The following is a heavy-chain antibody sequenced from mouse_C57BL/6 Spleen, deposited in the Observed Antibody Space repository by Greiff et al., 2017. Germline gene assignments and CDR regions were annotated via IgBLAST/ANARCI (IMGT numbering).Heavy chain of an antibody. Sequence: QVQLQQPGAELVKPGASVKLSCKASGYTFTSYWMHWVKQRPGRGLEWIGRSDPNSGGTKYNEKFKSKATLTVDKPSSTAYMQLSSLTSEDSAVYYCARSYYGSSHPFAYWGQGTLVTVSA. CDR3: ARSYYGSSHPFAY. J-gene: IGHJ3*01. D-gene: IGHD1-1*01. V-gene: IGHV1-72*01. CDR2: SDPNSGGT. CDR1: GYTFTSYW.